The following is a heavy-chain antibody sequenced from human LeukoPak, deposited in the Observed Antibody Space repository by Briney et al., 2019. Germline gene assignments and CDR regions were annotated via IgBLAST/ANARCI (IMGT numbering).Heavy chain of an antibody. V-gene: IGHV3-21*04. Sequence: PGGSLRLSCAASGVTFSSYSMNWVRQAPGKGLEWVSPISSSSSYIYYADSVKGRFTISRDNAKNSLYLQMNSLRAEDTAVYYCARDARHRYCSSTSCYRGWFDPWGQGTLVTVSS. CDR2: ISSSSSYI. CDR3: ARDARHRYCSSTSCYRGWFDP. CDR1: GVTFSSYS. J-gene: IGHJ5*02. D-gene: IGHD2-2*01.